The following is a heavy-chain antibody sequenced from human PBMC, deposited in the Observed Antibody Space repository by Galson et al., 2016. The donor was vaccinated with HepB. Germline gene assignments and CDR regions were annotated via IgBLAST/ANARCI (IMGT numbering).Heavy chain of an antibody. Sequence: SVKVSCKVFGYTLTELSMHWVRQAPGKGLEWMGNFDPEGGETIYAQKFQGRVTMTEDTSTKTAYLELSSLRSENTAVYYCATDFRITASHRKGLMDVWGQGTTVTV. CDR3: ATDFRITASHRKGLMDV. J-gene: IGHJ6*02. CDR2: FDPEGGET. CDR1: GYTLTELS. V-gene: IGHV1-24*01. D-gene: IGHD6-6*01.